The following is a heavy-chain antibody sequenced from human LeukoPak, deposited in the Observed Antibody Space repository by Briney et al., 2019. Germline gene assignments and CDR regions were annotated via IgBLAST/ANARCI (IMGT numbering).Heavy chain of an antibody. V-gene: IGHV3-9*01. Sequence: GGSLRLSCSASGFTFDNYAMHWVRQAPMKGLEWVASINWRSDEIGYADSVKGRFTISRDNAQNSLYLQMKSLRAEDTAVYYCARDDGGDFNDAFDIWGQGTLVTVSS. CDR2: INWRSDEI. D-gene: IGHD2-21*02. CDR1: GFTFDNYA. J-gene: IGHJ3*02. CDR3: ARDDGGDFNDAFDI.